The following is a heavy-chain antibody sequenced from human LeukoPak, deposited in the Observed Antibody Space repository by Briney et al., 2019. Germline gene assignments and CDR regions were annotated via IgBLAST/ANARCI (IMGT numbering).Heavy chain of an antibody. J-gene: IGHJ4*02. CDR1: GFTFSTYW. V-gene: IGHV3-7*01. CDR3: ARELAGHYYGSGGSFDY. CDR2: TREDGSEK. D-gene: IGHD3-10*01. Sequence: GGSLRLSCTASGFTFSTYWMSWVRQAPGKGLEWVANTREDGSEKYYVDSVKGRFTISRDNAKNSLYLQMNSLRAEDTAVYYCARELAGHYYGSGGSFDYWGQGTLVTVSS.